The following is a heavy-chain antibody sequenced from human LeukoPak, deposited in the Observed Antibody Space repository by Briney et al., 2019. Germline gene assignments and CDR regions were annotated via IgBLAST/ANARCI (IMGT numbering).Heavy chain of an antibody. Sequence: GASVKVSCKASGYTFTSYDINWVRQATGQGLEWMGWMNPNSGNTGYAQKFQGRVTMTRNTSISTAYMELSSLRSEDTAVYYCARGISIAAAYVIYYYYYGMDVWGQGTTVTVSS. CDR1: GYTFTSYD. CDR2: MNPNSGNT. J-gene: IGHJ6*02. V-gene: IGHV1-8*01. CDR3: ARGISIAAAYVIYYYYYGMDV. D-gene: IGHD6-13*01.